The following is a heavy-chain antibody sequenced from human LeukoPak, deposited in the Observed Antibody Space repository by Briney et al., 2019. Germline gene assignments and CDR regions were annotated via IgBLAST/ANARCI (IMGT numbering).Heavy chain of an antibody. Sequence: GGSLRLSCAASGFTFSTSWMSWVRQPPGKGLEWVAIIKPDGSEKQYVDSVKGRFTISRDNAKNSLYLEMNSLRADDTAVYYCARRGTRTWYDSWGQGTLVTVSS. J-gene: IGHJ5*01. CDR1: GFTFSTSW. CDR3: ARRGTRTWYDS. V-gene: IGHV3-7*05. CDR2: IKPDGSEK.